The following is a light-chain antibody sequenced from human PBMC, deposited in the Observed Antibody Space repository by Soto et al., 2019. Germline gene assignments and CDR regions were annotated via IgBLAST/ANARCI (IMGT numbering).Light chain of an antibody. Sequence: QSVLTQPPSASGTPGQRVTISCSGSGSNIGGNTVNWYQQVPGTAPKLLIYSNDQRPSGVPDRISGSKSGSSASLAISGLQSEDEAAYSCSAWDASMNGVVFGGGTKGTVL. V-gene: IGLV1-44*01. CDR1: GSNIGGNT. CDR2: SND. CDR3: SAWDASMNGVV. J-gene: IGLJ3*02.